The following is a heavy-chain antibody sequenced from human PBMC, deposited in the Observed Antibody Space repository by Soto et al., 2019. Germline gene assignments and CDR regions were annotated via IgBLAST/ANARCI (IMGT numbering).Heavy chain of an antibody. V-gene: IGHV3-23*01. Sequence: EVQLLASGGGLVQPGGSLRLSCAASGFTFSTFAMSWVRQAPGKGLESVSRLSGSGGTTYYADSVKGRFTICRDNSKNTLYLQVNSLRAEDTAVYYCAKEIGGYYFDSWGQGTLVAVSS. CDR1: GFTFSTFA. CDR3: AKEIGGYYFDS. J-gene: IGHJ4*02. CDR2: LSGSGGTT. D-gene: IGHD3-16*01.